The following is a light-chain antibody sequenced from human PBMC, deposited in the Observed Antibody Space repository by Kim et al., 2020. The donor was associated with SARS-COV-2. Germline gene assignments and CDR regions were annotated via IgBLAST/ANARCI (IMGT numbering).Light chain of an antibody. V-gene: IGKV1-39*01. Sequence: DIQMTQSPSSLSASVGDRVTITCRASQSISSYLNWYQQKPGKAPKLLIYAASSLQSGVPSRFSGSGSGTDFTLTISSLQPEDFATYYCQQSYSMLLTFGGGTKVDIK. CDR3: QQSYSMLLT. CDR1: QSISSY. CDR2: AAS. J-gene: IGKJ4*01.